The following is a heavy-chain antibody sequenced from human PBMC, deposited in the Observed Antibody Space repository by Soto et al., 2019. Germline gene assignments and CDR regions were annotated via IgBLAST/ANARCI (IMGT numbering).Heavy chain of an antibody. V-gene: IGHV1-46*03. D-gene: IGHD2-2*01. CDR1: GYTFTSYY. CDR2: INPSGGST. CDR3: ARGRDCSSTSCYNAFEI. Sequence: QVQLVQSGAEVKKPGASVKVSCKASGYTFTSYYMHWVRQAPGQGLERMGIINPSGGSTSYAQKFQGRVTMTRDTSTSTVYMELSSLRSEDTAVYYCARGRDCSSTSCYNAFEIWGQGTMVTVSS. J-gene: IGHJ3*02.